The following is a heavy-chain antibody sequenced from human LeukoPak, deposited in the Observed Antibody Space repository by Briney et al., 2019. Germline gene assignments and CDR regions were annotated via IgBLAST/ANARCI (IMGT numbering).Heavy chain of an antibody. CDR1: GGSFSGYY. V-gene: IGHV4-34*01. J-gene: IGHJ4*02. D-gene: IGHD3-22*01. CDR3: ARGGNLYYYDSSGHTDY. CDR2: INHSGST. Sequence: SETLSLTCAVYGGSFSGYYWSWIRQPPGKGLERIGEINHSGSTNYNPSLKSRVTISVDTSKNQFSLKLSSVTAADTAVYYCARGGNLYYYDSSGHTDYWGQGTLVTVSS.